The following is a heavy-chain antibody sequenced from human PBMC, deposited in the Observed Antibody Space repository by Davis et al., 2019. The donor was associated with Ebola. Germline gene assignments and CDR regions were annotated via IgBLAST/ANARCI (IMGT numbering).Heavy chain of an antibody. Sequence: GESLKIPCAASGFTFSSYAIHWVRQAPGKGLDWVAVISYDGSTEYYADSVRGRFTISRDNSKNTLYLQMNSLRAEDTALYYCARDRKGGGRPPWAFHIWGQGTMVTVSS. CDR1: GFTFSSYA. D-gene: IGHD1-26*01. CDR3: ARDRKGGGRPPWAFHI. CDR2: ISYDGSTE. V-gene: IGHV3-30-3*01. J-gene: IGHJ3*02.